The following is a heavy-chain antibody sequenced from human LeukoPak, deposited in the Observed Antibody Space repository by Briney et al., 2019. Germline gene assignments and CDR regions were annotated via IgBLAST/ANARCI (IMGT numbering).Heavy chain of an antibody. CDR3: ARDSTSYYYYYYGMDV. D-gene: IGHD2-2*01. CDR1: GYSISSGYY. CDR2: IYHSGST. Sequence: PSETQSLTCTVSGYSISSGYYWGWIRQPPGKGLEWIGSIYHSGSTYYNPSPKSRVTISVDTSKNQFSLKLSSVTAADTAVYYCARDSTSYYYYYYGMDVWGQGTTVTVSS. J-gene: IGHJ6*02. V-gene: IGHV4-38-2*02.